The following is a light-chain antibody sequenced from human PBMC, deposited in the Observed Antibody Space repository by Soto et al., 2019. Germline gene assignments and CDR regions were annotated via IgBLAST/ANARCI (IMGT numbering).Light chain of an antibody. CDR1: SSNVGGYNL. Sequence: QSALTQPASVSGSPGQSITISCTGTSSNVGGYNLVSWYQQHPGKAPKLMIYEVNKRPSGVSNRFSGSKSGNTASLTISGLQDEDEADYYCYSYGGGMVFGGGTKLTVL. J-gene: IGLJ3*02. CDR2: EVN. CDR3: YSYGGGMV. V-gene: IGLV2-23*02.